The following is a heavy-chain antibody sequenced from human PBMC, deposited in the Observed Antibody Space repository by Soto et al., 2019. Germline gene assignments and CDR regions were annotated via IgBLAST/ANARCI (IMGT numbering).Heavy chain of an antibody. CDR1: GFTFDDYA. D-gene: IGHD2-15*01. Sequence: EVQLVESGGGLVQPGRSLRLSCAASGFTFDDYAMHWVRQAPGKGLEWVSGISWNSGSIGYGDSVKGRFTISRDNAKNSLYLQMNSLRAEDTALYYCAKESGGSWEYYFDYWGQGTLVTVSS. CDR2: ISWNSGSI. J-gene: IGHJ4*02. CDR3: AKESGGSWEYYFDY. V-gene: IGHV3-9*01.